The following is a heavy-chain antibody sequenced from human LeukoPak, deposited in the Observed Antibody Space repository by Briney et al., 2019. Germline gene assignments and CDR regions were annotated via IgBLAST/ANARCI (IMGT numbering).Heavy chain of an antibody. CDR3: ARNRDVITTILNNWFDP. CDR1: GYTFTSYY. CDR2: IIPIFGTA. J-gene: IGHJ5*02. D-gene: IGHD3-16*02. Sequence: GASVKVSCKASGYTFTSYYMHWVRQAPGQGLEWMGGIIPIFGTANYAQKFQGRVTITADKSTSTAYMELSSLRSEDTAVYYCARNRDVITTILNNWFDPWGQGTLVTVSS. V-gene: IGHV1-69*06.